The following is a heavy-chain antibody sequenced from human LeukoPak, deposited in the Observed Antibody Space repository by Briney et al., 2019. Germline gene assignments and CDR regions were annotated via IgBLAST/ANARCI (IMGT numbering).Heavy chain of an antibody. V-gene: IGHV1-46*01. CDR1: GYIFTSNY. Sequence: ASVKVSCKASGYIFTSNYIHWVRQAPGQGLEWMGMIYPRDGSTSYAQKFQGRDTVTRDTSTSTVHMELSGLRSEDTAVYYCARDQEGFDYWGQGTLVTVSS. CDR2: IYPRDGST. CDR3: ARDQEGFDY. J-gene: IGHJ4*02.